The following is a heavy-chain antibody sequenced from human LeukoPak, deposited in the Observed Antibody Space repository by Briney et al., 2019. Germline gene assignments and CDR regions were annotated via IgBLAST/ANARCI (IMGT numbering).Heavy chain of an antibody. CDR2: ISWNSGSI. Sequence: PGGSLRLSCAASGFTFDDYAMHWVRQAPGKGLEWVSGISWNSGSIGYADSVKGRFTISRDNAKNSLYLQMSSLRAEDTAVYYCAREPGYSSSWDSWGQGTLVTVSS. V-gene: IGHV3-9*01. D-gene: IGHD6-13*01. CDR1: GFTFDDYA. CDR3: AREPGYSSSWDS. J-gene: IGHJ5*01.